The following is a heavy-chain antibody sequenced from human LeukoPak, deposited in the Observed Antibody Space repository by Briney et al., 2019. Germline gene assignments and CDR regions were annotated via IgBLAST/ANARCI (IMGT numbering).Heavy chain of an antibody. Sequence: GGSLRLSCEASGFTLSNYWMYWVRQAPGKGLVWVSRITSDGSSNYADSAKGRFTISRDSAENTLYLQMNSLRAEDTAVYYCVRGVYASGSSPWGQGTLVTVSS. D-gene: IGHD3-10*01. V-gene: IGHV3-74*01. CDR1: GFTLSNYW. CDR3: VRGVYASGSSP. J-gene: IGHJ5*02. CDR2: ITSDGSS.